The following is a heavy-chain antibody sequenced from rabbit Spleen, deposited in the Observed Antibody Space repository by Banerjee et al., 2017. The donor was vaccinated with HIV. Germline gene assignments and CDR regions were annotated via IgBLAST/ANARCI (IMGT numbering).Heavy chain of an antibody. Sequence: HLKESGGDLVKPGASLTLTCIASGFDFSSYYMSWVRQAPGKGLEWIGYFDPVFGGTYYASWVNGQFTISSHNAQNTLYLQLSSLTAADTATYFCVRDQAGDADYGPYYLNLWGQGTLVTVS. CDR1: GFDFSSYY. CDR3: VRDQAGDADYGPYYLNL. D-gene: IGHD2-1*01. CDR2: FDPVFGGT. J-gene: IGHJ4*01. V-gene: IGHV1S7*01.